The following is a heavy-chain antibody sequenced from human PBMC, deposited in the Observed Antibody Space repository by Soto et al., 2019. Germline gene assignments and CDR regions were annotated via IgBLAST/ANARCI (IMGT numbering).Heavy chain of an antibody. D-gene: IGHD3-16*01. V-gene: IGHV5-51*01. Sequence: PGESLKISCQGTGYRFSSSWLGWVRQKPGKGLEWLGNVYPSDSDVRYSPAFEGQVTISADNSINTAYLHLLNLKASDTAIYDCTKGATSPSDSWGQGTRVTVSS. J-gene: IGHJ4*02. CDR1: GYRFSSSW. CDR2: VYPSDSDV. CDR3: TKGATSPSDS.